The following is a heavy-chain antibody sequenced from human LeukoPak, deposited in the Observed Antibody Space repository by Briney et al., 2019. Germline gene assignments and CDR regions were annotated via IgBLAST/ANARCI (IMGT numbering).Heavy chain of an antibody. J-gene: IGHJ4*02. CDR1: GFTLGSHD. CDR2: VSSGFHA. CDR3: VREARGYHYTYFDY. Sequence: GGSPRLSCTASGFTLGSHDMHWVRQIPGQGLEWVAAVSSGFHAFFADSVQGRFTVSREDARNSLYLQMNSLRAGDTAVYYCVREARGYHYTYFDYWGQGTLVTVSS. D-gene: IGHD5-18*01. V-gene: IGHV3-13*01.